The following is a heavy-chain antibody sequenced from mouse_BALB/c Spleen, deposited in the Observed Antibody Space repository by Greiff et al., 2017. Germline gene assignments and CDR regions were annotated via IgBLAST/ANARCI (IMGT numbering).Heavy chain of an antibody. D-gene: IGHD2-14*01. CDR3: ARLYRYDGDWYFDV. Sequence: EVHLVESGPGLVKPSQSLSLTCTVTGYSITSDYAWNWIRQFPGNKLEWMGYISYSGSTSYNPSLKSRISITRDTSKNQFFLQLNSVTTEDTATYYCARLYRYDGDWYFDVWGAGTTVTVSS. J-gene: IGHJ1*01. CDR1: GYSITSDYA. CDR2: ISYSGST. V-gene: IGHV3-2*02.